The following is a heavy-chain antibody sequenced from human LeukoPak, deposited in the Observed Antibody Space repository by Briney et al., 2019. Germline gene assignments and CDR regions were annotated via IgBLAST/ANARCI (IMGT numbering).Heavy chain of an antibody. CDR3: ARDLHVGDYVGY. D-gene: IGHD1-26*01. CDR2: ISSSSSYI. CDR1: GFTFSSYS. Sequence: PGGSLRLSCAASGFTFSSYSMNWVRQAPGKGLEWVSSISSSSSYIYYADSVKGRFTISRDNSKNTLYLQMNGLRAEDTAVYYCARDLHVGDYVGYWGQGTLVTVSS. J-gene: IGHJ4*02. V-gene: IGHV3-21*01.